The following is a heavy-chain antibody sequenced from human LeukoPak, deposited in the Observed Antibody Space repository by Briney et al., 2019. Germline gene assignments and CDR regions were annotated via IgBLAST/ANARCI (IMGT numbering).Heavy chain of an antibody. CDR2: ISSSGSTI. J-gene: IGHJ6*02. CDR3: AKVPVVNLYYYYGMDV. V-gene: IGHV3-11*01. D-gene: IGHD4-23*01. Sequence: GGSLRLSCAASGFTFSDYYMSWIRQAPGKGLEWVSYISSSGSTIYYADSVKGRFTISRDNSKNTLYLQMNSLRAEDTAVYYCAKVPVVNLYYYYGMDVWGQGTTVTVSS. CDR1: GFTFSDYY.